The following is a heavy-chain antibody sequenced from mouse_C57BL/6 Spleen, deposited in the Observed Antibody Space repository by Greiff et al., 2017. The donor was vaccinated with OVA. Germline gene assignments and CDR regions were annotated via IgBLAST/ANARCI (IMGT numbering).Heavy chain of an antibody. CDR2: IDPSDSYT. Sequence: QVQLQQSGAELVMPGASVKLSCKASGYTFTSYWMHWVKQRPGQGLEWIGEIDPSDSYTNYNQKFKGKSTLTVDKSSSTAYMQLSSLTSEDSAVYYCARRAYYGSSYYFDYWGQGTTLTVSS. V-gene: IGHV1-69*01. D-gene: IGHD1-1*01. J-gene: IGHJ2*01. CDR3: ARRAYYGSSYYFDY. CDR1: GYTFTSYW.